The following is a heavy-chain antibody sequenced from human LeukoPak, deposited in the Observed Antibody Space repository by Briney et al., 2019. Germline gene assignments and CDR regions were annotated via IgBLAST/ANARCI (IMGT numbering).Heavy chain of an antibody. CDR1: GFTFNNYA. CDR3: ARDQGTMVRGVPADY. CDR2: ISGTSSYV. V-gene: IGHV3-21*06. J-gene: IGHJ4*02. D-gene: IGHD3-10*01. Sequence: PGGSLRLSCAASGFTFNNYAMNWVRQAPGKGLEWVSAISGTSSYVHYADSVKGRFTISRDNAKSSLYLQMSTLRAEDTAVYYCARDQGTMVRGVPADYWGQGTLVTVSS.